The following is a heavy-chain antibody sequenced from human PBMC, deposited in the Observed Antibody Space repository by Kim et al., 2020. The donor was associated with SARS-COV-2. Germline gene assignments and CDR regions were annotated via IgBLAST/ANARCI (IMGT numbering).Heavy chain of an antibody. CDR3: ARLYGDPRGYYGMDV. CDR1: GYTFTGYY. CDR2: INPNSGGT. Sequence: ASVKVSCKASGYTFTGYYMHWVRQAPGQGLEWMGRINPNSGGTNYAQKFQGRVTMTRDTSISTAYMELSRLRSDDTAVYYCARLYGDPRGYYGMDVWGQGTTVTVSS. V-gene: IGHV1-2*06. D-gene: IGHD4-17*01. J-gene: IGHJ6*02.